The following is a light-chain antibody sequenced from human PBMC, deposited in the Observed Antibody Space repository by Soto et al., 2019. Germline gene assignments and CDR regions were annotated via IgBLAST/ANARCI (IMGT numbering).Light chain of an antibody. CDR2: GAS. Sequence: EMVLTQSPGTLSFSPGERATLSCRASQSVSSSYLAWYQQKPGQAPRLLIYGASSRATGIPDRFSGSGSGTDFTLTISRLEPEDFAVYYCQQYGSSPRVTFGQGTNVEIK. J-gene: IGKJ1*01. CDR1: QSVSSSY. V-gene: IGKV3-20*01. CDR3: QQYGSSPRVT.